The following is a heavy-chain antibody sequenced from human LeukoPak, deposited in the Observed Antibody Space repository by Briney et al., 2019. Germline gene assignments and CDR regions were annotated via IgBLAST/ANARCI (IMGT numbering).Heavy chain of an antibody. V-gene: IGHV4-59*01. Sequence: NLSETVSLTCTVSGGSISSNHWSWIRQPPGKGLEYIGYFHSSGGTNYNPSLKSRVTISADTSKNQFSLKLTSLIAADTAVYYCARAIGSGRDIYFYYYMDVWGKGTAVTVSS. D-gene: IGHD3-10*01. J-gene: IGHJ6*03. CDR1: GGSISSNH. CDR2: FHSSGGT. CDR3: ARAIGSGRDIYFYYYMDV.